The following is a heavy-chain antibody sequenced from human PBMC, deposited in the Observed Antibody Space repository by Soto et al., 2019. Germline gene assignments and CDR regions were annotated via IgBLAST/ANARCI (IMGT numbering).Heavy chain of an antibody. D-gene: IGHD3-10*01. CDR2: IYWDDDK. Sequence: SGPTLVKPTQTLTLTCTFSGFSLSTSGVGVGWIRQPPGKALEWLALIYWDDDKRYSPSRKSRLTITKDTSKNQVVLTMTNMDPGDTATYYCAHRTVYGSGSYYNPFGYWGQGTLVTVSS. CDR3: AHRTVYGSGSYYNPFGY. CDR1: GFSLSTSGVG. J-gene: IGHJ4*02. V-gene: IGHV2-5*02.